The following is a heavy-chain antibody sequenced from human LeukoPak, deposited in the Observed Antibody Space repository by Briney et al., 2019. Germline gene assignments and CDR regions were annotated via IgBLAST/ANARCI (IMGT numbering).Heavy chain of an antibody. D-gene: IGHD6-19*01. CDR2: INHSGST. J-gene: IGHJ6*03. V-gene: IGHV4-34*01. CDR1: GVSIGGNY. CDR3: ARLRAVAKRIGPGYYYYMDV. Sequence: PETLSLTCTVSGVSIGGNYWSWIRQPPGKGLEWIGEINHSGSTNYNPSLKSRVTISVDTSKNQFSLKLSSVTAADTAVYYCARLRAVAKRIGPGYYYYMDVWGKGTTVTISS.